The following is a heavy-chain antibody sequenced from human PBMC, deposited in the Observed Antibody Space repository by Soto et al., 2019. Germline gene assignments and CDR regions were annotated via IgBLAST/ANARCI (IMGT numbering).Heavy chain of an antibody. D-gene: IGHD2-21*02. CDR1: GFTFSSYA. CDR2: ISYDGSNK. J-gene: IGHJ5*02. CDR3: ARGVVVVTLSLFDP. Sequence: QVQLVESGGGVVQPGRSLRLSCAASGFTFSSYAMHWVRQAPGKGLEWVAVISYDGSNKYYADSVKGRFTISRENSKNTLYLQMNSLRAEDTAVYYCARGVVVVTLSLFDPWGQGTLVTVSS. V-gene: IGHV3-30-3*01.